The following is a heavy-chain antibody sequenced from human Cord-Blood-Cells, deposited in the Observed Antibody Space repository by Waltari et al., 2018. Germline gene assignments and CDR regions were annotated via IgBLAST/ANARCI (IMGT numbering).Heavy chain of an antibody. CDR2: ISGSGGST. V-gene: IGHV3-23*01. CDR3: AKETGYDILTGYYFDY. J-gene: IGHJ4*02. D-gene: IGHD3-9*01. Sequence: QPGGSLRLSCAASGFTFSSYAMSWVRQAPGKGLEWVSAISGSGGSTYYADSVKGRFTISRDNSKNTLYLQMNSLRAEDTAVYYCAKETGYDILTGYYFDYWGQGTLVTVSS. CDR1: GFTFSSYA.